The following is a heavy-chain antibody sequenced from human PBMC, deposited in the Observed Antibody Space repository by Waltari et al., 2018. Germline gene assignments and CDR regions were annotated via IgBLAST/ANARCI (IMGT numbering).Heavy chain of an antibody. CDR1: GFTFSYYW. CDR2: VKAGGGIT. D-gene: IGHD6-13*01. CDR3: VLYSSSFLGDC. V-gene: IGHV3-74*01. Sequence: EVQLVESGGGLVQPGGSLRLSCAASGFTFSYYWMHWVRQAPGKGLVSVASVKAGGGITNYADSVKGRFTISRDNARNTLFLQMNSLRADDTAVYYCVLYSSSFLGDCWGQGTLVTVSS. J-gene: IGHJ4*02.